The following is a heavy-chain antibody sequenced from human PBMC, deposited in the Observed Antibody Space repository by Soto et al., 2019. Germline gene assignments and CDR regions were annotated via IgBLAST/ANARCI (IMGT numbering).Heavy chain of an antibody. V-gene: IGHV4-31*03. CDR1: GGSISSGGYY. J-gene: IGHJ5*02. CDR3: ARAPLKGSGSYSRFDP. D-gene: IGHD3-10*01. Sequence: TSETLSLTCTVSGGSISSGGYYWSWIRQHPGKGLEWIGYIYYSGSTYYNPSLKSRVTISVDTSKNQFSLKLSSVTAADTAVYYCARAPLKGSGSYSRFDPWGQGTLVTVSS. CDR2: IYYSGST.